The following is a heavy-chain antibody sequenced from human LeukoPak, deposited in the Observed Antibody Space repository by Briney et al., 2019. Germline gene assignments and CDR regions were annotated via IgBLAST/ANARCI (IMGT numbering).Heavy chain of an antibody. V-gene: IGHV4-61*01. CDR3: ARGVNSGYFDY. D-gene: IGHD1-26*01. CDR1: GGSIRSGSYY. Sequence: PSETLSLTCTVSGGSIRSGSYYWSWIRQPPGKGLEWIGYIYYSGSTNYNPSLKSRVTISVGTSKNQFSLKLTSVTAADTAVYYCARGVNSGYFDYCGQGTLVTVSS. CDR2: IYYSGST. J-gene: IGHJ4*02.